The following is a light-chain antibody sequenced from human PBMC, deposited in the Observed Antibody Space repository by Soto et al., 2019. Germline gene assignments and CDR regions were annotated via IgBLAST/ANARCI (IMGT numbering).Light chain of an antibody. CDR2: DVS. Sequence: QSVLTQPASVSGSPGQSITISCTGTSSDVGGYNYVSWYQQHPGKAPKLMIYDVSNRPSGVSNRFSGSKSGNTASLTISGLPAEEEADEYGSSYTSSSTLLYVFGTGTKVTVL. J-gene: IGLJ1*01. CDR1: SSDVGGYNY. CDR3: SSYTSSSTLLYV. V-gene: IGLV2-14*01.